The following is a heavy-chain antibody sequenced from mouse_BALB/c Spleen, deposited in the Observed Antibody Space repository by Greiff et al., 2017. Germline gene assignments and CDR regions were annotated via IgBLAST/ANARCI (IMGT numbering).Heavy chain of an antibody. CDR1: GYTFTSYW. Sequence: VQLQQSGAELAKPGASVKMSCKASGYTFTSYWMHWVKQRPGQGLEWIGYINPSTGYTEYNQKFKDKATLTADKSSSTAYMQLSSLTSEDSAVYYCAIITTASWFAYWGQGTLVTVSA. D-gene: IGHD1-2*01. V-gene: IGHV1-7*01. CDR3: AIITTASWFAY. CDR2: INPSTGYT. J-gene: IGHJ3*01.